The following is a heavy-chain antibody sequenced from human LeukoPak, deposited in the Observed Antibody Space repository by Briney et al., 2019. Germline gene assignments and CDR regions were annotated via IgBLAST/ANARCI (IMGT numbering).Heavy chain of an antibody. CDR2: IKQDGSEK. CDR3: ARGSGGDFDY. CDR1: GFTFSNYW. Sequence: GGSLRLSCAASGFTFSNYWITWVRQAPGKGLEWVANIKQDGSEKYFVDSVKGRFTMSRDNAKNSLYLQMNSPRAEDTAVYYCARGSGGDFDYWGQGTLVTVSS. D-gene: IGHD3-10*01. J-gene: IGHJ4*02. V-gene: IGHV3-7*01.